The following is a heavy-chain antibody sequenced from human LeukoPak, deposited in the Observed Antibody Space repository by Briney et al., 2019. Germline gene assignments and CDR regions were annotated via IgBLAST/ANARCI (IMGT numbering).Heavy chain of an antibody. CDR1: GGSISSYY. J-gene: IGHJ4*02. CDR3: ARVLGYFDY. Sequence: SETLSLTCTVSGGSISSYYWSWIRQPPGKGLEWIGYIYYSGSTNHNPSLKSRVTISVDTSKNQFSLKLSSVTAADTAVSHCARVLGYFDYWGQGTLVTVSS. CDR2: IYYSGST. D-gene: IGHD7-27*01. V-gene: IGHV4-59*01.